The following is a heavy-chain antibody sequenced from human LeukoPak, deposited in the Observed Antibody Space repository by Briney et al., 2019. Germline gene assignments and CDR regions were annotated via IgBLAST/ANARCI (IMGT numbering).Heavy chain of an antibody. V-gene: IGHV1-69*05. J-gene: IGHJ5*02. Sequence: ASVEVSCKASGGTFSSYAISWVRQAPGQGLEWMGGIIPIFGTANYAQKFQGRVTITTDESTSTAYMELSSLRSEDTAVYYCAREPNSGSYHNWFDPWGQGTLVTVSS. CDR3: AREPNSGSYHNWFDP. CDR1: GGTFSSYA. CDR2: IIPIFGTA. D-gene: IGHD1-26*01.